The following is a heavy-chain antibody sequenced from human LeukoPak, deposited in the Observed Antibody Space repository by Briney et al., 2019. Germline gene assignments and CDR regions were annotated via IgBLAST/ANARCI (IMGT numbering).Heavy chain of an antibody. Sequence: PGGSLRLSCVASEFTFSDYYMSWIRQAPGKGLEWVSYISYSGDTIYYADSVKGRFTVSRDNAENLLYLQMNSLRAEDTAVYYCARGPRYCGTTTCPIRCDYWGQGTLVTVSS. CDR2: ISYSGDTI. J-gene: IGHJ4*02. D-gene: IGHD2-2*01. V-gene: IGHV3-11*04. CDR3: ARGPRYCGTTTCPIRCDY. CDR1: EFTFSDYY.